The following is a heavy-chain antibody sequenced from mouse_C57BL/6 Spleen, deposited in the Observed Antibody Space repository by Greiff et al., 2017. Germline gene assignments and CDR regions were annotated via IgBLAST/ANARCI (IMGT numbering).Heavy chain of an antibody. V-gene: IGHV1-52*01. CDR1: GYTFTSYW. CDR3: AREEPTIVTTRYYARDY. CDR2: IDPSDSAT. J-gene: IGHJ4*01. D-gene: IGHD2-5*01. Sequence: QVQLQQPGAELVRPGSSVKLSCKASGYTFTSYWMHWVKQRPIQGLEWIGNIDPSDSATHYNQKFQDKATLTVDKSSSTAYMQHSSLTSEDSAVYYCAREEPTIVTTRYYARDYWGQGTSGTVAS.